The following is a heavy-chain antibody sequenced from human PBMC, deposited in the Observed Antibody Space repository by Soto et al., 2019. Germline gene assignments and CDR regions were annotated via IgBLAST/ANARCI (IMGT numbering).Heavy chain of an antibody. V-gene: IGHV6-1*01. J-gene: IGHJ5*02. Sequence: SQTLALTCVISGDSVSSNSAAWDWIRQSPARGLEWLGRTYYRSKWYREYAPSVKSRITINPDTSKNQFSLQLNSVSPEDTAVYYCARTVGWLDHWGQGSLVTVSS. CDR2: TYYRSKWYR. CDR3: ARTVGWLDH. D-gene: IGHD1-26*01. CDR1: GDSVSSNSAA.